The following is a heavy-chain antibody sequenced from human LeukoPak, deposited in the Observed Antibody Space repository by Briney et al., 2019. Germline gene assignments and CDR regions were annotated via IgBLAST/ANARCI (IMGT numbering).Heavy chain of an antibody. CDR1: GFTFSRSW. CDR3: ARVGITMIVVDAFDI. Sequence: GGSLGLSCAASGFTFSRSWMHWVRQAPGKGLEWVASIKEDGSEKYHVDSVKGRFTISRDNAKNSLYLQMNSLRAEDTAMYYCARVGITMIVVDAFDIWGQGTMVTVSS. CDR2: IKEDGSEK. J-gene: IGHJ3*02. V-gene: IGHV3-7*01. D-gene: IGHD3-22*01.